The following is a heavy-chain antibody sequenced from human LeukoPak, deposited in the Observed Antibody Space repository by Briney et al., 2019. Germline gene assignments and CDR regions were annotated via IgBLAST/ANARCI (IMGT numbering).Heavy chain of an antibody. V-gene: IGHV3-23*01. D-gene: IGHD3-3*01. CDR2: IRGSGGST. CDR1: GFTFSSYA. J-gene: IGHJ4*02. CDR3: AKPRRLLEWLLPTQFDY. Sequence: GGSLRLSCAASGFTFSSYAMSWVRQAPGKGLEWVSAIRGSGGSTYYADSVKGRFTISRDNSKNTLYLQMNSLRAEDTAVYYCAKPRRLLEWLLPTQFDYWGQGTLVTVSS.